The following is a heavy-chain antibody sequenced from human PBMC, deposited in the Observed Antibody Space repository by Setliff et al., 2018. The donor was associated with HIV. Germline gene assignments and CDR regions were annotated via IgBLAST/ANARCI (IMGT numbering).Heavy chain of an antibody. Sequence: ASVKVSCKASGYTFTNYAISWVRQAPGQGLEYLGWISAYNGNTNYAQKVQGRITMTTDASTSTVDMELRSLTSDDTAVYYCSRLASGGWPLEVFDIWGQGTMVTVSS. D-gene: IGHD2-15*01. CDR3: SRLASGGWPLEVFDI. CDR2: ISAYNGNT. CDR1: GYTFTNYA. V-gene: IGHV1-18*01. J-gene: IGHJ3*02.